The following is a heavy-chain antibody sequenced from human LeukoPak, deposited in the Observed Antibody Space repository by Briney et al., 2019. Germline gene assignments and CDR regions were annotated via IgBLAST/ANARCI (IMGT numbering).Heavy chain of an antibody. CDR3: AAYGDYDDY. Sequence: PGGSLRLSCAASGFTFSSYGMHWVRQAPGKGLEWVAVIWYDGSNKYYADSVKGRFTISRDNSKNTLDLQMNSLRAEDTAVYYCAAYGDYDDYWGQGTLVTVSS. CDR2: IWYDGSNK. V-gene: IGHV3-33*01. D-gene: IGHD4-17*01. CDR1: GFTFSSYG. J-gene: IGHJ4*02.